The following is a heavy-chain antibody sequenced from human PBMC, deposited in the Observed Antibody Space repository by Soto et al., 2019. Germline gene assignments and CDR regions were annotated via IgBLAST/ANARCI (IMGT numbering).Heavy chain of an antibody. CDR1: GGSVSSSSNYY. CDR3: ARVERGTAATVVDAFDI. J-gene: IGHJ3*02. D-gene: IGHD2-21*02. Sequence: SETLSLTCAVYGGSVSSSSNYYWSWIRQPPGKGLEWIGEMSHSGGTHFNPSLKSRVTISVDTSKNQFSLKMSSVTAADTALYYCARVERGTAATVVDAFDICGPGTMVTVS. V-gene: IGHV4-34*01. CDR2: MSHSGGT.